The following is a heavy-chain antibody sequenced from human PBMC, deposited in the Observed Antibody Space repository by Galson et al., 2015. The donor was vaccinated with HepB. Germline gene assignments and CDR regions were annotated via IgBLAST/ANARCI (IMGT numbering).Heavy chain of an antibody. CDR2: INSDGSST. CDR3: ARDRGSRCFDWLLFGCWFDP. Sequence: SLRLSCAASGFTFSSYWMHWVRQAPGKGLVWVSRINSDGSSTSYADSVKGRFTISRDNAKNTLYLQMNSLRAEDTAVYYCARDRGSRCFDWLLFGCWFDPWGQGTLVTVSS. J-gene: IGHJ5*02. CDR1: GFTFSSYW. D-gene: IGHD3-9*01. V-gene: IGHV3-74*01.